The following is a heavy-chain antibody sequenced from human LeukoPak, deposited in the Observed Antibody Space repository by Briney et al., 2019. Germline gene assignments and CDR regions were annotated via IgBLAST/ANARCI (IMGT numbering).Heavy chain of an antibody. J-gene: IGHJ4*02. CDR2: INPNSGDT. CDR3: ARGGGQLERLGY. D-gene: IGHD1-1*01. Sequence: ASVKVSCKASGYTFTGYYMHWVRQAPGQGLEWMEWINPNSGDTNYAQKFQGRVTITGDTSISTAYMEVSRLRSDDTAVYYCARGGGQLERLGYWGQGTLVTVSS. V-gene: IGHV1-2*02. CDR1: GYTFTGYY.